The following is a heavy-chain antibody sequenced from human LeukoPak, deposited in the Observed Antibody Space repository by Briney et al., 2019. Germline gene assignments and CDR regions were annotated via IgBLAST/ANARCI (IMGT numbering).Heavy chain of an antibody. CDR2: INHSGST. Sequence: SETLSLTCTVSGDSISSGSYYWGWIRQPPGKGLEWIGEINHSGSTNYNPSLKSRVTISVDTSKNQFSLRLISVTAADTAVYYCAREGGYLQLRYFDYWGQGTLVTVSS. CDR3: AREGGYLQLRYFDY. CDR1: GDSISSGSYY. J-gene: IGHJ4*02. D-gene: IGHD5-24*01. V-gene: IGHV4-39*07.